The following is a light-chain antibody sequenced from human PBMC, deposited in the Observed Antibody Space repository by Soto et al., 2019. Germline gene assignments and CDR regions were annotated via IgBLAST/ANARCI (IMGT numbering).Light chain of an antibody. CDR2: DVT. J-gene: IGLJ1*01. Sequence: QSVLTQPASVSGSPGQSITISCTGTSSDVGSYNSVSWHQQHPGQAPKLMIYDVTNRASGIPDRFSASKSGNTASLTISGLQAGDEADYYFSSYRGSSTYVFGTGTKLTVL. CDR1: SSDVGSYNS. CDR3: SSYRGSSTYV. V-gene: IGLV2-14*01.